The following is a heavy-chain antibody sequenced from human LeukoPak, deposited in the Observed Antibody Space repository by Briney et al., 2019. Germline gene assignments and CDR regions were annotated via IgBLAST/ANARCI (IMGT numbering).Heavy chain of an antibody. CDR3: ARERVKRMVRGVIGYFDY. CDR1: GGSISTYF. V-gene: IGHV4-4*07. D-gene: IGHD3-10*01. CDR2: IYASVDT. J-gene: IGHJ4*02. Sequence: TSETLSLTCADPGGSISTYFWSLIRQPAGEGLEWIGRIYASVDTTYNPSLQCRVTMSVDTSKNQFSLKLSSVTAADTAVYYCARERVKRMVRGVIGYFDYWGQGTLVTVSS.